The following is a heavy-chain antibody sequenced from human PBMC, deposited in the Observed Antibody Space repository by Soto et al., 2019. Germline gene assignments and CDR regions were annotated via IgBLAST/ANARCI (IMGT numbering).Heavy chain of an antibody. V-gene: IGHV4-59*01. CDR1: GGSTSSYY. Sequence: SETLSLTCTVSGGSTSSYYWSWIRQPPWKGLEWIGYIYYSGSTNYNPSLKSRVTISVDTSKNQFSLKLSSVTAADTAVYYCARRYGGNFDYWGQGTLVTVSS. D-gene: IGHD1-26*01. CDR3: ARRYGGNFDY. J-gene: IGHJ4*02. CDR2: IYYSGST.